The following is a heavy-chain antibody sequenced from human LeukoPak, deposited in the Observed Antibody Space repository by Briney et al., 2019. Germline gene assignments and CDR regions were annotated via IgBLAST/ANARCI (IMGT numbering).Heavy chain of an antibody. Sequence: SETLSLTCTVSGGSIWSYYWSWIRQPPGKGLEWIGYVYSSGSTNHNPSLKSRATISIDTSKNQFSLRLGSVTAADTAVYFCARSSAWSPFDSWGQRILVTVSS. V-gene: IGHV4-59*01. CDR2: VYSSGST. CDR3: ARSSAWSPFDS. D-gene: IGHD6-19*01. CDR1: GGSIWSYY. J-gene: IGHJ4*02.